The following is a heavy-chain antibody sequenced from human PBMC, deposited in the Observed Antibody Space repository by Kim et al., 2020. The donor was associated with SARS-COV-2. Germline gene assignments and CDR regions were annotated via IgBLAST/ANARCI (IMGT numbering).Heavy chain of an antibody. J-gene: IGHJ4*02. Sequence: PSRRSRVTISVNTYKNQLSLKLSSVAAADTAVYYCARALTIFGVVISAFDYWGQGTLVTVSS. CDR3: ARALTIFGVVISAFDY. V-gene: IGHV4-31*02. D-gene: IGHD3-3*01.